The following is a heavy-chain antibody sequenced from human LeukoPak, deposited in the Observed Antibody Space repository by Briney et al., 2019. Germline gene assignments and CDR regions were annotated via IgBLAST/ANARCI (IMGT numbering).Heavy chain of an antibody. CDR1: GFTFSGYW. CDR3: ARDRYYRHNFDY. J-gene: IGHJ4*02. D-gene: IGHD3-22*01. Sequence: GGSLRLSCAASGFTFSGYWMSWLRQAPGKGLEWVANIRQDGSEKYYVDSVKGRFTISRDNAKNSLYLQMNSLRAEDTAVYYCARDRYYRHNFDYWGQGTLVTVSS. CDR2: IRQDGSEK. V-gene: IGHV3-7*01.